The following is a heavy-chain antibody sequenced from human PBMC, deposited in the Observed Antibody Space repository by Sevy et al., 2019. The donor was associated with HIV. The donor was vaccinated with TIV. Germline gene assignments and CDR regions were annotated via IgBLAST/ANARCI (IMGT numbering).Heavy chain of an antibody. V-gene: IGHV1-2*06. D-gene: IGHD6-19*01. J-gene: IGHJ5*02. CDR3: AGQSLGWYNWFDP. Sequence: ASVKVTSKASGYNFYIHWVRQAPGQGLEWMGRVTPNSGATSYAQKFQDMVAMTMDTSINTAYMELSGLKSDDTAIYYCAGQSLGWYNWFDPWGQGTLVTVSS. CDR1: GYNFY. CDR2: VTPNSGAT.